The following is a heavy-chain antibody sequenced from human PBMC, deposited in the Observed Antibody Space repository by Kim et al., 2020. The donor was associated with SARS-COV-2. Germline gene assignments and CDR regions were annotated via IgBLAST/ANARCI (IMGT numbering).Heavy chain of an antibody. J-gene: IGHJ5*02. CDR3: ARAGSVSYFYWFDP. CDR1: GFTFSSYA. V-gene: IGHV3-30*04. D-gene: IGHD3-10*01. CDR2: ISYDGSNK. Sequence: GGSLRLSCAASGFTFSSYAMHWVRQAPGKGLEWVAVISYDGSNKYYADSVKGRFTISRDNSKNTLYLQMNSLRAEDTAVYYCARAGSVSYFYWFDPWGQRTLVTVSS.